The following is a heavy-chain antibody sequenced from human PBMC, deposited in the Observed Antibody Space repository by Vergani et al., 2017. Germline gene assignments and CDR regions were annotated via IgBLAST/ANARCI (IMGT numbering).Heavy chain of an antibody. CDR1: GYSISSGYY. D-gene: IGHD4-17*01. CDR3: ARPYGDYWAEYFQH. J-gene: IGHJ1*01. CDR2: IYHSGST. Sequence: QVQLQESGPGLVKPSETLSLTCAVSGYSISSGYYWGWIRQPPGKGLEWIGSIYHSGSTYYNPSLKSRVTISVDTSKNQFCLKLSSVTAADTAVYYCARPYGDYWAEYFQHWGQGTLVTVSS. V-gene: IGHV4-38-2*01.